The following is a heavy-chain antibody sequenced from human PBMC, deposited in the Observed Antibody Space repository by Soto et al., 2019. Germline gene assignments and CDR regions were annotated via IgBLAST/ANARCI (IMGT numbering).Heavy chain of an antibody. Sequence: GESLKISCKGSGSSFTIYWIGLVRQIPGTVLGWMGIIYPGDSDTRYSPSFQGQVTISADKSISNAYLQMNRLRAEDTAVYYCARGPLDIVVVPAAIGRAYYYGMDVWGQGTTVTVSS. D-gene: IGHD2-2*03. CDR2: IYPGDSDT. CDR1: GSSFTIYW. CDR3: ARGPLDIVVVPAAIGRAYYYGMDV. V-gene: IGHV5-51*01. J-gene: IGHJ6*02.